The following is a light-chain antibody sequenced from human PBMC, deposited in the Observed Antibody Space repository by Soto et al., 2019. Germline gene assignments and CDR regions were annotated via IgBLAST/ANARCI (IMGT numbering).Light chain of an antibody. Sequence: AIRMTQSPSSLSASTGDRVTITCRASQGISSYLAWYQQNPGKAPKLLIYAASTLQSGVPSRFSGSGSGTDFTLTISCLQSEDFATYYCQQYYSYPTFGQGTKVDIK. J-gene: IGKJ1*01. V-gene: IGKV1-8*01. CDR1: QGISSY. CDR3: QQYYSYPT. CDR2: AAS.